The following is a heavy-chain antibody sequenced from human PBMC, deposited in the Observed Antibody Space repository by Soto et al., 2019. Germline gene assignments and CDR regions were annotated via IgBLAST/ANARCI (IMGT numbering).Heavy chain of an antibody. Sequence: GGSLRLSCPASRFTFSNYIMNWVRQTPGKGLEWVSSISSSSSYIYYADSVKGRFTISRDNAKNSLYLQMNSLRAEDTAVYYCARPVLGYCSGGSCSAPDYWGQGP. CDR3: ARPVLGYCSGGSCSAPDY. V-gene: IGHV3-21*01. CDR1: RFTFSNYI. J-gene: IGHJ4*02. D-gene: IGHD2-15*01. CDR2: ISSSSSYI.